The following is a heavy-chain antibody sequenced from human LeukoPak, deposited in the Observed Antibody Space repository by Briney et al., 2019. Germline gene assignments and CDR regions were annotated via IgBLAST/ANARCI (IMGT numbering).Heavy chain of an antibody. Sequence: GGSLRLSCAASGFTYNSYWMTWVRQAPGKGLEWVAQIKQDGSDLNYVDSVKGRFTISRDNAKNSLYLQMNSLRAEDTAIYYCTRVGYIDEGIDYWGQGTLVTVSS. CDR2: IKQDGSDL. D-gene: IGHD5-24*01. J-gene: IGHJ4*02. CDR1: GFTYNSYW. V-gene: IGHV3-7*04. CDR3: TRVGYIDEGIDY.